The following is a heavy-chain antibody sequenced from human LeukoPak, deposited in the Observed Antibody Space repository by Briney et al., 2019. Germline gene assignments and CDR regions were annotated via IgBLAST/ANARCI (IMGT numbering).Heavy chain of an antibody. J-gene: IGHJ5*02. CDR2: INHSGST. Sequence: SETLSLTCAVYGGSFSGYYWSWIRQPPGKGLDWIGEINHSGSTNYNPSLKSRVTISVDTSKNQFSLKLSSVTAADTAVYYCARRRDIVVVPAAISGGWFDPWGQGTLVTVSS. CDR1: GGSFSGYY. CDR3: ARRRDIVVVPAAISGGWFDP. D-gene: IGHD2-2*02. V-gene: IGHV4-34*01.